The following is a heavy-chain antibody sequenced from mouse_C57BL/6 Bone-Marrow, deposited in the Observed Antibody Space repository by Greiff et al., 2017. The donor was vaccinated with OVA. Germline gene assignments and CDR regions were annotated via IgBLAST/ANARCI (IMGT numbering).Heavy chain of an antibody. J-gene: IGHJ2*01. D-gene: IGHD2-3*01. V-gene: IGHV1-64*01. CDR1: GYTFTSYW. CDR3: ARWLLLPYYFDY. CDR2: IHPNSGST. Sequence: QVQLQQPGAELVKPGASVKLSCKASGYTFTSYWMHWVKQRPGQGLEWIGMIHPNSGSTNYNAKFKSKATLTVDKSSSTAYMQLSSLTSEDSAVYYCARWLLLPYYFDYWGQGTTLTVSS.